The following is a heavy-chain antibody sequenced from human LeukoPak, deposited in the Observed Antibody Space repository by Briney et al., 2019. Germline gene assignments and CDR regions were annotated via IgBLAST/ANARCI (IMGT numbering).Heavy chain of an antibody. CDR3: ARDSPVRLLLYYFDY. CDR1: GFTFSSYA. J-gene: IGHJ4*02. CDR2: ISYDGSNK. V-gene: IGHV3-30-3*01. Sequence: GGSLRLSCAASGFTFSSYAMHWVRQAPGKGLEWVAVISYDGSNKYYADSVKGRFTISRDNSKNTLYLQMNSLRAEDTAVYYCARDSPVRLLLYYFDYWGQGTLVTVSS. D-gene: IGHD2-15*01.